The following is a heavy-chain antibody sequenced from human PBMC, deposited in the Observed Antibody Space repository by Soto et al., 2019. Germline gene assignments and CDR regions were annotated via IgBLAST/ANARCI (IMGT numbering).Heavy chain of an antibody. CDR2: MNRSGGV. J-gene: IGHJ4*02. CDR1: GGSCSGYY. Sequence: PSETLSLTCDVYGGSCSGYYWTWIRQPPGKGLEWIGEMNRSGGVNYNPSLKSRVTISVDTSKNQFSLKLTSVTAADTAVYYCARWAIYWGQGTLVTVSS. CDR3: ARWAIY. V-gene: IGHV4-34*01.